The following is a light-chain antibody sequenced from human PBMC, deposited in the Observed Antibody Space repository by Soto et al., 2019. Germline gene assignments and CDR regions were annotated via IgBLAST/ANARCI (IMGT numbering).Light chain of an antibody. Sequence: EIVLTQSPGTLSLSPGERATLSCRASQSVSRYLAWYQQKPGQAPRLLIYGASSRATGIPDRVSGSGSGTDFTLTISRLEPEDFAVYYCQQYGSSRLTFGGGTKVDIK. CDR3: QQYGSSRLT. J-gene: IGKJ4*01. CDR2: GAS. V-gene: IGKV3-20*01. CDR1: QSVSRY.